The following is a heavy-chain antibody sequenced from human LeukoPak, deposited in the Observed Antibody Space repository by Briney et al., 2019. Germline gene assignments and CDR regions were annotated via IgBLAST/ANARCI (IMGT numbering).Heavy chain of an antibody. J-gene: IGHJ4*02. V-gene: IGHV3-23*01. Sequence: GGSLRLSCAASGFTFSSYAMSWVRQAPGKGLEWVSSISGSGGSTYYADSVKGRFTISRANSENTLCVQMNSLRAEDTAVYYCAKDLVTGSLDYWGQGTLVTVSS. D-gene: IGHD3-10*01. CDR1: GFTFSSYA. CDR3: AKDLVTGSLDY. CDR2: ISGSGGST.